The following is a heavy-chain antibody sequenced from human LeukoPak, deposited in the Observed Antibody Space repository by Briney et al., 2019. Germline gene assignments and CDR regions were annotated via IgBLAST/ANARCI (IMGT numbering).Heavy chain of an antibody. J-gene: IGHJ5*02. D-gene: IGHD3-3*01. CDR3: ARDLGGVTILGVAP. V-gene: IGHV3-21*01. Sequence: GGSLRLSCAASGFTFSSYSMNWVRQAPGKGLEWVSSISSSSSYIYYADSVKGRFTISRDNAKNSLYLQMNSLRAEDTAVYYCARDLGGVTILGVAPWGQGTLVTVSS. CDR1: GFTFSSYS. CDR2: ISSSSSYI.